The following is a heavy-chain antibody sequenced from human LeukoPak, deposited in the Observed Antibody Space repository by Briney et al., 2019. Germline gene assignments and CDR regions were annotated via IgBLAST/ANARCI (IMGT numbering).Heavy chain of an antibody. CDR2: IRSNGETT. CDR1: GFTFSSIA. J-gene: IGHJ4*02. D-gene: IGHD1-1*01. Sequence: GWSLRLSCAASGFTFSSIAMTWVRQAPGKGLEWVSTIRSNGETTYNADSVKGRFTISRDNSKKTLYLQLNSLRVEDTAIYYCAKGQELDDGVFDSWGQGTLVTVSS. V-gene: IGHV3-23*01. CDR3: AKGQELDDGVFDS.